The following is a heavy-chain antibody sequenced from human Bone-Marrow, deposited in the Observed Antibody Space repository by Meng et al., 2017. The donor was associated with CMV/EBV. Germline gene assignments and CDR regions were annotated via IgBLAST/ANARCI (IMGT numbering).Heavy chain of an antibody. V-gene: IGHV1-2*02. Sequence: ASVKVSCKASGGTFSSYAISWVRQAPGQGLEWMGWINPNSGGTNYAQKFQGRVTMTRDTSISTAYMELSRLRSDDTAVYYCARESGGSSPSFYYGMDAWGQGTTVTVSS. CDR2: INPNSGGT. J-gene: IGHJ6*02. CDR3: ARESGGSSPSFYYGMDA. CDR1: GGTFSSYA. D-gene: IGHD3-16*01.